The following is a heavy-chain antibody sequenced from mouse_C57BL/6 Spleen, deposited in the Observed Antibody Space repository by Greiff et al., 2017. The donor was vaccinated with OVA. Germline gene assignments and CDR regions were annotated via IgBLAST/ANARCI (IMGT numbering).Heavy chain of an antibody. CDR3: ARSAGYFDV. CDR2: IDPSDSYT. CDR1: GYTFTSYW. Sequence: VKQSCKASGYTFTSYWMQWVKQRPGQGLEWIGEIDPSDSYTNYNQKFKGKATLTVDTSSSTAYMQLSSLTSEDSAVYYCARSAGYFDVWGTGTTVTVSS. V-gene: IGHV1-50*01. J-gene: IGHJ1*03.